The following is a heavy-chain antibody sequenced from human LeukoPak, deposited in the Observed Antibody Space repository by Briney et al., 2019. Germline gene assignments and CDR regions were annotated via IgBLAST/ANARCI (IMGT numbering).Heavy chain of an antibody. CDR3: ASSVLLLWFGELLLGFDY. CDR2: IYYSGST. D-gene: IGHD3-10*01. J-gene: IGHJ4*02. Sequence: SETLSLTCTVSGGSISSGGYYWSWIRQHPGKGLEWIGYIYYSGSTYYNPSLKSRVTISVDTSKNQFSLKLSSVTAADTAVYYCASSVLLLWFGELLLGFDYWGQGTLVTVSS. V-gene: IGHV4-31*03. CDR1: GGSISSGGYY.